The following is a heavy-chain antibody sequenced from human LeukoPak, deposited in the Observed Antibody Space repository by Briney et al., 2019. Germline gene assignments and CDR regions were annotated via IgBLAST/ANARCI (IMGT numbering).Heavy chain of an antibody. CDR3: AKDVGGFGELF. Sequence: GGSLRLSCAASGFTFSRYGMHCVRQAPGKGLEWVTAISYDGSNKYYADSVKGRFTISRDNSKNTLYLQMNSLRAEDTAVYYCAKDVGGFGELFWGQGTLVTVSS. D-gene: IGHD3-10*01. V-gene: IGHV3-30*14. J-gene: IGHJ4*02. CDR2: ISYDGSNK. CDR1: GFTFSRYG.